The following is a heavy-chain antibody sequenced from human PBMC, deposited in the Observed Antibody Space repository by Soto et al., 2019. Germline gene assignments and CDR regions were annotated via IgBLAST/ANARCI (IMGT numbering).Heavy chain of an antibody. CDR3: ARGRWLNTPFDY. D-gene: IGHD2-15*01. CDR2: ISGSGGST. J-gene: IGHJ4*02. V-gene: IGHV3-23*01. CDR1: GFTFSSYA. Sequence: EVQLLESGGGLVQPGGSLRLSCAASGFTFSSYAMSWVRQAPGKGLEWVSAISGSGGSTYYADSVKGRFTISRDNSKNSLYLQMNSLRAEDTAVYYCARGRWLNTPFDYWGQGTLVTVSS.